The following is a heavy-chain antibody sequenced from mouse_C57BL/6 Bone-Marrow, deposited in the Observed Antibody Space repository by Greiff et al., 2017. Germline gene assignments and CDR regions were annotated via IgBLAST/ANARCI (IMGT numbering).Heavy chain of an antibody. CDR3: AAGFEWCFDV. J-gene: IGHJ1*03. CDR1: GYTFTSDY. Sequence: VQLQQSGPELVKPGASVKLSCTASGYTFTSDYINWVKQRPGQGLEWIGWIYPRDGSTKYNEKFKGKATLTVDTSSSTAYMELHNLTSEDSAVYFCAAGFEWCFDVGGRGTGVTVSA. CDR2: IYPRDGST. V-gene: IGHV1-85*01.